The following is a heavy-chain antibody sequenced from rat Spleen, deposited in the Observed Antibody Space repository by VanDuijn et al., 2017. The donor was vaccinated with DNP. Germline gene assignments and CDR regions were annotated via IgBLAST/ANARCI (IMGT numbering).Heavy chain of an antibody. CDR2: ISTGGGNT. J-gene: IGHJ2*01. V-gene: IGHV5S23*01. CDR3: ARRGPEGMD. D-gene: IGHD1-11*01. CDR1: GFTFSNYG. Sequence: EVQLVESGGGLVQPERSLKLSCAASGFTFSNYGMAWVRQAPTKGLEWVASISTGGGNTYYPDSVKGRFTVSRDNAKSSLYLQMNSLKSEDTATYYCARRGPEGMDWGQGVMVTVSS.